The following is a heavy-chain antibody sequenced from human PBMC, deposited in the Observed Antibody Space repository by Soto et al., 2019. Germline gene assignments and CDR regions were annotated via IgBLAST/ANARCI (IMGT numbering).Heavy chain of an antibody. CDR2: ISGSGVST. CDR3: ARCDGSATYCFFFAY. Sequence: PGGSLRLSCAASGFTFSSYAMSWVRQAPGKGLEWVSAISGSGVSTYYADSVKGRFTISRDNSRNTLYLQMNSLRAEDTAVYFCARCDGSATYCFFFAYWGQGTPVTVSS. D-gene: IGHD3-10*01. J-gene: IGHJ4*02. V-gene: IGHV3-23*01. CDR1: GFTFSSYA.